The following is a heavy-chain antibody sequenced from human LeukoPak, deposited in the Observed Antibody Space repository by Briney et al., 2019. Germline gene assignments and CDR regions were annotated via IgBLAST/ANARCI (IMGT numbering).Heavy chain of an antibody. V-gene: IGHV3-23*01. CDR2: ISGSGCSK. CDR1: GLPLRSYA. CDR3: AKDAAWELLRDF. D-gene: IGHD1-26*01. Sequence: GGSLRLSCAASGLPLRSYAMGWVRQTPGRGVGWVSAISGSGCSKYYADSVKDSFTNSRDHSKNTLYLQMNSLSAEDTAVYYCAKDAAWELLRDFWGQGTLVTVSS. J-gene: IGHJ4*02.